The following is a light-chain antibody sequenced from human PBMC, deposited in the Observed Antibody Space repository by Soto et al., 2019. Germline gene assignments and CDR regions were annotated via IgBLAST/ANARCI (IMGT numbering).Light chain of an antibody. V-gene: IGKV1-39*01. CDR1: QSISNF. CDR3: QQSHSTPPT. CDR2: AAS. Sequence: DIQMTQSPSSLSASVGDRVTITCRASQSISNFLNWYQQRQGQVPKLLIYAASTLHTGVPSRFSGSGSGTDFTLTITSLQPEDLTTYYCQQSHSTPPTFGQGTKVEIK. J-gene: IGKJ1*01.